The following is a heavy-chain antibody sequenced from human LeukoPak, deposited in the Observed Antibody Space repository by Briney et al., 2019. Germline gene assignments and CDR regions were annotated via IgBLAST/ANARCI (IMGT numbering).Heavy chain of an antibody. CDR1: GGTFSSYA. D-gene: IGHD1-26*01. CDR3: ARDHSGWELNRGGDAFDI. J-gene: IGHJ3*02. Sequence: ASVKVSCKASGGTFSSYAISWVRQAPGQGLEWMGGIIPIFGTANYAQKFQGRVTITADESTSTAYMELSSLRSEDTAVYYCARDHSGWELNRGGDAFDIWGQGTMVTVSS. CDR2: IIPIFGTA. V-gene: IGHV1-69*13.